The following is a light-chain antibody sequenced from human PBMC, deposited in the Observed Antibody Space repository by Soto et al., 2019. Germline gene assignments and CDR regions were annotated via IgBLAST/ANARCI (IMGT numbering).Light chain of an antibody. CDR1: QSVSSY. CDR2: DAS. Sequence: EFALTQSPATLSLSPGKRATRACRASQSVSSYVAWYQQKPGQVPRLVIYDASSRATGVPPRFSGSGSGTDFTLTISSLEPEDFAVYYCQQRNTFGQGTRLEI. V-gene: IGKV3-11*01. J-gene: IGKJ5*01. CDR3: QQRNT.